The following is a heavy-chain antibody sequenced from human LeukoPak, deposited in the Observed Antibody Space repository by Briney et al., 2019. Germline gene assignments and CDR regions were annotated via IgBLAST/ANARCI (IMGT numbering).Heavy chain of an antibody. V-gene: IGHV4-59*01. D-gene: IGHD3-22*01. CDR1: GGSISSYY. Sequence: PSETLSLTCTVSGGSISSYYWSWIRQPPGKGLEWIGYIYYSGSTNYNPSLKSRVTMSVDTSKKQLSLNLRSVTAADTAVYYCARLRDSTGYHFDYWGQGTLVTVSS. J-gene: IGHJ4*02. CDR2: IYYSGST. CDR3: ARLRDSTGYHFDY.